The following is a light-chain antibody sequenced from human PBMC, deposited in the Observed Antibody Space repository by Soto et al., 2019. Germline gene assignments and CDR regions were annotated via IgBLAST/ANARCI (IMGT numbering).Light chain of an antibody. V-gene: IGKV3-20*01. CDR1: QSVSSNY. J-gene: IGKJ1*01. CDR3: QQHGSSLWT. Sequence: EIVLTQSPGTLSLSPGERATLSCRASQSVSSNYSSWYQQKPGQAPRLLNYGASSRATGIPDRFSGSGSGTDFTLTISRLEPEDFAVYYCQQHGSSLWTFGQGTKVEIK. CDR2: GAS.